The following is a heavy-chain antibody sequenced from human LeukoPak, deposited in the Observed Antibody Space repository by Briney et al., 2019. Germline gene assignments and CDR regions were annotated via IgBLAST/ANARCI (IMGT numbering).Heavy chain of an antibody. CDR2: ISWNSGSI. V-gene: IGHV3-9*01. D-gene: IGHD2-15*01. CDR3: AKDSCSGGSCYFDY. J-gene: IGHJ4*02. CDR1: GFTFDDYA. Sequence: PGRSLRLSCAASGFTFDDYAMHWVRQAPGKGLEWVSGISWNSGSIGYADSVKGRFPISRDNAKNSLYLQMNSLRAEDTALYYCAKDSCSGGSCYFDYWGQGTLVTVSS.